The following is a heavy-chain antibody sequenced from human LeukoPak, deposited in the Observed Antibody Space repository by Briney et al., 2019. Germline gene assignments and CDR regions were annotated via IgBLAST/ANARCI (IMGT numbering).Heavy chain of an antibody. J-gene: IGHJ4*02. V-gene: IGHV3-53*01. CDR1: GFTVSSNY. Sequence: GGSLRLSCAASGFTVSSNYMSWVRQAPGKGLEWVSVIYSGGSTYYADSVKGRFTISRDNSKNTLYLQMNSLRAEDTAVYYCARVLRWELAFDYWGQGTLVTVSS. CDR3: ARVLRWELAFDY. D-gene: IGHD1-26*01. CDR2: IYSGGST.